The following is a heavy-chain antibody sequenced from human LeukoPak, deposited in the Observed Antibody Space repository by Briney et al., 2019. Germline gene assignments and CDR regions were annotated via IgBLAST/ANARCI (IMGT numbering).Heavy chain of an antibody. D-gene: IGHD3-16*01. CDR1: GFTFSSYA. CDR2: ISGSGGST. Sequence: GGSLRLSCAASGFTFSSYAMSWVRQAPGKGLEWVSAISGSGGSTNSADSVKGRFTISRDNSKNTLYVQMTSLRVEDTAVYYCAKGAGGAFDFWAKGQWSPSLQ. J-gene: IGHJ3*01. CDR3: AKGAGGAFDF. V-gene: IGHV3-23*01.